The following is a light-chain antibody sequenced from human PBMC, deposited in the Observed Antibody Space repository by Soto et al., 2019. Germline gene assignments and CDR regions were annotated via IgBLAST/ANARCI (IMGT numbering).Light chain of an antibody. Sequence: QSVLSQPPSTSGTPGQRVTISCSGGSSNIGTYTVSWYQQFPETAPRLLIYGSSRRPSGVPDRFSGSKSGTSASLSIGGLHSEDDADYYCAAWDDSLNGPTFGGGTKLTVL. CDR2: GSS. J-gene: IGLJ2*01. V-gene: IGLV1-44*01. CDR1: SSNIGTYT. CDR3: AAWDDSLNGPT.